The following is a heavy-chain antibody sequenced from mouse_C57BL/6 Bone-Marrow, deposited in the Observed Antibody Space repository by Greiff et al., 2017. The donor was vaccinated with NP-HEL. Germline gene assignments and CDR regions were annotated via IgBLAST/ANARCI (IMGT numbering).Heavy chain of an antibody. J-gene: IGHJ4*01. CDR1: GFSLTSYG. D-gene: IGHD1-1*01. V-gene: IGHV2-6-1*01. CDR3: ARHALYYGSSPYYAMDY. Sequence: QVQLQQSGPGLVAPSQSLSITCTVSGFSLTSYGVHWVRQPPGKGLEWLVVIWSDGSTTYNSALKSRLSISKDNSKSQVFLKMNSLQTDDTAMYYCARHALYYGSSPYYAMDYWGQGTSVTVSS. CDR2: IWSDGST.